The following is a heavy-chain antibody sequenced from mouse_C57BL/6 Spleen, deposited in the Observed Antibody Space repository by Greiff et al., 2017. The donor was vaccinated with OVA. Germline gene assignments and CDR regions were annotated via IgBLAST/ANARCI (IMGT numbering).Heavy chain of an antibody. Sequence: EVQRVESGGDLVKPGGSLKLSCAASGFTFSSYGMSWVRQTPDKRLEWVATISSGGSYTYYPDSVKGRFTISRDNAKNTLYLQMSSLKSEDTAMYYCARHGGVTTKAMDYWGQGTSVTVSS. D-gene: IGHD2-2*01. CDR1: GFTFSSYG. J-gene: IGHJ4*01. V-gene: IGHV5-6*01. CDR3: ARHGGVTTKAMDY. CDR2: ISSGGSYT.